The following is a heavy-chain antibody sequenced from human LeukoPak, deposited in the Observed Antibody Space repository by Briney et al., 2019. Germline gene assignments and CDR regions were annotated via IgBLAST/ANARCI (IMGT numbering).Heavy chain of an antibody. V-gene: IGHV5-51*01. D-gene: IGHD1-26*01. Sequence: GESLKISCKGSGYSFTSYWIGWVRQLPGKGLEWMGIIYPGDSDTRYRPSFQGQVTISADKSNSTAYLQWSSLKASDTAMYYCARVLSYPGSRGDAFDIWGQGTMVTVSS. CDR3: ARVLSYPGSRGDAFDI. CDR2: IYPGDSDT. CDR1: GYSFTSYW. J-gene: IGHJ3*02.